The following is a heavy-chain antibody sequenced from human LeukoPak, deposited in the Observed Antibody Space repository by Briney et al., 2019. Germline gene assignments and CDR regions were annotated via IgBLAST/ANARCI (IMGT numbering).Heavy chain of an antibody. D-gene: IGHD6-6*01. CDR2: ISYDENTK. J-gene: IGHJ5*02. CDR3: ARDLYSSSSVNWFDP. Sequence: QTGGSLRLSCAASGLAFSSHAMHWVRQAPGKGLEWVAVISYDENTKYYADSVKGRFTISRDNSRNTLYLQMNSLRADDTALYYCARDLYSSSSVNWFDPWGQGTLVTVSS. CDR1: GLAFSSHA. V-gene: IGHV3-30*04.